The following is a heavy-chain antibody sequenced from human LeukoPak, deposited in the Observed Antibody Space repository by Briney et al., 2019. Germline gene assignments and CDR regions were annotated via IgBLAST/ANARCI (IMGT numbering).Heavy chain of an antibody. V-gene: IGHV4-59*01. CDR1: GGSLSSYY. D-gene: IGHD6-13*01. J-gene: IGHJ4*02. CDR3: ARAPGIAAAGTHFDF. Sequence: SETLSLTCTVSGGSLSSYYWSWIRQPPGKGLEWIGYIYYSGSAKYNPSLKSRVTISVDTPKNQFSLKLSSVTAGDTAVYYCARAPGIAAAGTHFDFWGREPWSPSPQ. CDR2: IYYSGSA.